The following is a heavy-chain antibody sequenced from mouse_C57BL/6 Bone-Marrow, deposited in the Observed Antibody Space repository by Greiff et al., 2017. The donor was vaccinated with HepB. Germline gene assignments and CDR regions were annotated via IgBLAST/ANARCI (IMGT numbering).Heavy chain of an antibody. CDR2: ISNLAYSI. Sequence: EVQLVESGGGLVQPGGSLKLSCAASGFTFSDYGMAWVRQAPRKGPEWVAFISNLAYSIYYADTVTGRFTISRENAKNTLYLEMSSLRSEDTAMYYCARRGATVVADWYFDVWGTGTTVTVSS. D-gene: IGHD1-1*01. V-gene: IGHV5-15*01. CDR1: GFTFSDYG. J-gene: IGHJ1*03. CDR3: ARRGATVVADWYFDV.